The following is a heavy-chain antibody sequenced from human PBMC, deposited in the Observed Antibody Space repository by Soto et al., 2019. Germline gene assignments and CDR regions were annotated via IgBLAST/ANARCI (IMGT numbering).Heavy chain of an antibody. J-gene: IGHJ4*02. CDR3: ARNLFDSRGYPPEV. V-gene: IGHV4-4*02. Sequence: WETLSLTCTISGVSISSGKWWSWVRQPPGEGLEWIGEIFHTGNTDYKPSLKSRVSILVDKSKNQFSLNLDSVTAADTAVYYCARNLFDSRGYPPEVWGQGILVTVSS. D-gene: IGHD3-22*01. CDR2: IFHTGNT. CDR1: GVSISSGKW.